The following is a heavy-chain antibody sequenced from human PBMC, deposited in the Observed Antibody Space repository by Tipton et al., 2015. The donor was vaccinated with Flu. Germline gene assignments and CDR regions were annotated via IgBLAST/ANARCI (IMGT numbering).Heavy chain of an antibody. CDR3: ARGSGSGTYLIFDF. D-gene: IGHD3-10*01. CDR2: MYTSGST. J-gene: IGHJ4*02. Sequence: TLSLTCTVSGGSMSSYYWAWIRQPAGKGLEWNGRMYTSGSTKYNPSLESRVTMSVDTSNNHFSLKLSSVTAADTAVYYCARGSGSGTYLIFDFWGQGTLATVSS. CDR1: GGSMSSYY. V-gene: IGHV4-4*07.